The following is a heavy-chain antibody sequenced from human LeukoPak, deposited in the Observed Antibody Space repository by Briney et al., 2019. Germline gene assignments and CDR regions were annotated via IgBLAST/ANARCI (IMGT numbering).Heavy chain of an antibody. CDR2: ISERGGST. D-gene: IGHD3-10*01. Sequence: GGSLRLSCVVSGISLSNYAMTWVRQAPGKGLEWVSYISERGGSTTYADSVKGRFTISRDTSLNTLYLQMNNLRAEDTAVYFCAERGVVIRGILVIRYHQEAYHYDFWGQGVLVTVSS. J-gene: IGHJ4*02. CDR3: AERGVVIRGILVIRYHQEAYHYDF. CDR1: GISLSNYA. V-gene: IGHV3-23*01.